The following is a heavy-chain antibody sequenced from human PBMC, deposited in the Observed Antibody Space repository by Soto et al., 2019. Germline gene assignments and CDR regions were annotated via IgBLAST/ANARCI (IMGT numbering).Heavy chain of an antibody. CDR2: FDPEDGET. CDR3: ATRNGGPYSYGFEYDY. Sequence: ASVKVSCKVSGYTLTELSMHWVRQAPGKGLEWMGGFDPEDGETIYAQKFQGRVTMTEDTSTDTAYMELSSLRSEDTAVYYCATRNGGPYSYGFEYDYWGQGPLVTVSS. CDR1: GYTLTELS. D-gene: IGHD5-18*01. J-gene: IGHJ4*02. V-gene: IGHV1-24*01.